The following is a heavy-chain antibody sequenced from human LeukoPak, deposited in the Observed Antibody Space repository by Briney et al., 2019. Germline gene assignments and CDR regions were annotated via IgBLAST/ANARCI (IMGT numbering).Heavy chain of an antibody. CDR3: TTDFEWELLVFDY. V-gene: IGHV3-15*01. D-gene: IGHD1-26*01. CDR1: GFTFSNAW. J-gene: IGHJ4*02. CDR2: IKSKTDGGTT. Sequence: SGGSLRLSCAASGFTFSNAWMSWVRQAPGKGLEWVGRIKSKTDGGTTDYAAPVKGRFTISRDDSKNTLYLQMNSLKTEDTAVYYCTTDFEWELLVFDYWGQGTLVTVSS.